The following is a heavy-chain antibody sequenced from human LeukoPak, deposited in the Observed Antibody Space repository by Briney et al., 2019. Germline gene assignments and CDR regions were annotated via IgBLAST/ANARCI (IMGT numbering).Heavy chain of an antibody. CDR2: IDWDDDK. CDR1: GFSFRTNGMC. J-gene: IGHJ3*02. V-gene: IGHV2-70*11. CDR3: ARILVGAQDHPDAFDI. Sequence: SGPTLVNPTETLTLTCSFSGFSFRTNGMCVSWIRQPPGKALEWLARIDWDDDKWYSLSLGPRLTISKDASKKQVVLTMTNMDPVDTATYYCARILVGAQDHPDAFDIWGQGTTVTVSS. D-gene: IGHD1-26*01.